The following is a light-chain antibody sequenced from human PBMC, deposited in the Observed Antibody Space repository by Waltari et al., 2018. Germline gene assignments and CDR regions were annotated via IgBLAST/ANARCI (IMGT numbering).Light chain of an antibody. Sequence: DIQMTQSPSTLSASVGDRVTVTCRASQNINKWLAWYQQKPGKAPNLLIYDASTLQRGVPSRFSGSGFGTEFTLAISSLQPEDFATYFCQHYNTYPPTFGQGTRVELK. J-gene: IGKJ1*01. CDR2: DAS. CDR1: QNINKW. V-gene: IGKV1-5*01. CDR3: QHYNTYPPT.